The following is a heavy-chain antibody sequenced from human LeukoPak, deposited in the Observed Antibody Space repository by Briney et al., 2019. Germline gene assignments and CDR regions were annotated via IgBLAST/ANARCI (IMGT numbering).Heavy chain of an antibody. D-gene: IGHD3-3*01. CDR1: GFTFSSYA. CDR2: ISGSGGNT. V-gene: IGHV3-23*01. J-gene: IGHJ5*02. CDR3: AKDRLGVVTSFDP. Sequence: GGSLRLSCAVSGFTFSSYAMSWVRQAPGKGLEWASAISGSGGNTYYADSVKGRFTISRDNSKSTLYLQMNSLRAEDTAVYYCAKDRLGVVTSFDPWGQGTLVTVSS.